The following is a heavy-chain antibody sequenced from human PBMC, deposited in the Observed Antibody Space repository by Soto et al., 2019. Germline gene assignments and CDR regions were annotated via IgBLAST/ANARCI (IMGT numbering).Heavy chain of an antibody. D-gene: IGHD3-10*01. CDR1: GYTFTSYG. J-gene: IGHJ6*02. CDR3: ARGPPAWNMVRPYLNYYYYGMDV. CDR2: ISAYNGNT. V-gene: IGHV1-18*01. Sequence: ASVKVSCKASGYTFTSYGISWVRQAPGQGLEWMGWISAYNGNTNYAQKLQGRVTMTTDTSTSTGYMELRSLRSDDTAVYYCARGPPAWNMVRPYLNYYYYGMDVWGQGTTVTVSS.